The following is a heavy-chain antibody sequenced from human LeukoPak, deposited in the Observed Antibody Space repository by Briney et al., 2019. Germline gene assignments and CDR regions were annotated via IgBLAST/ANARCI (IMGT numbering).Heavy chain of an antibody. CDR3: ASGSYYVTYY. V-gene: IGHV4-61*01. J-gene: IGHJ4*02. CDR1: GDSVSSGSYY. Sequence: PSETLSLTCTVSGDSVSSGSYYWSWIRQPPGKGLEWIGYIYYSGSTYYNPSLKSRVTISVDTSKNQFSLKLSSVTAADTAMYYCASGSYYVTYYWGQGTLVTVSS. D-gene: IGHD1-26*01. CDR2: IYYSGST.